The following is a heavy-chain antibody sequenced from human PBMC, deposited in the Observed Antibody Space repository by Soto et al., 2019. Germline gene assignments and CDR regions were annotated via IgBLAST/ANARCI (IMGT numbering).Heavy chain of an antibody. D-gene: IGHD1-26*01. CDR1: GGTFSSYA. Sequence: GASVKVSCKASGGTFSSYAISWVRQAPGQGLEWMGGIIPIFGTANYAQKFQGRVTITAGESTSTAYMKLSSLRFEDTAVYYCARAIVGPTTTGWLDPCGQGTLVTGSS. CDR3: ARAIVGPTTTGWLDP. CDR2: IIPIFGTA. J-gene: IGHJ5*02. V-gene: IGHV1-69*13.